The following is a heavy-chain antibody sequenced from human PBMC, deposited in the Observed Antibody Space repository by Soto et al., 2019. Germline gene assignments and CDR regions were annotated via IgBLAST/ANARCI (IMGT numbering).Heavy chain of an antibody. V-gene: IGHV4-61*01. D-gene: IGHD2-15*01. CDR3: ARGSGPNDAFDI. J-gene: IGHJ3*02. Sequence: QVQLQESGPGLVKTSETLSLTCTVSGGSVSSGSYYWSWIRQPPGKGLEWIGYIYYSGSTNYNPSRNSRVTISVDTAKNQFSLKLSSVTAADTAVYYCARGSGPNDAFDIWGQGTMVTVSS. CDR2: IYYSGST. CDR1: GGSVSSGSYY.